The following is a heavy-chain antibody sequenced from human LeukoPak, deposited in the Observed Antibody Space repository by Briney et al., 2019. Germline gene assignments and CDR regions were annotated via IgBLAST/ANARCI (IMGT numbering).Heavy chain of an antibody. CDR2: INPNSGGT. CDR3: ARRYYSSTSCYPSRYNWFDP. J-gene: IGHJ5*02. D-gene: IGHD2-2*01. CDR1: GYTFTGYY. V-gene: IGHV1-2*02. Sequence: ASVKVSCKASGYTFTGYYMHWVRQAPGQGLEWMGWINPNSGGTNYAQKFQGRVTMTRDTSISTAYMELSRLRSDDTAVYYCARRYYSSTSCYPSRYNWFDPWGQGTLVTVSS.